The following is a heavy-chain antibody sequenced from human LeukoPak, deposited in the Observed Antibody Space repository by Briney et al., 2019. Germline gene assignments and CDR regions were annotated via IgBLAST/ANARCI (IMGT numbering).Heavy chain of an antibody. CDR3: VRARGCSNCVLTDGFDS. CDR2: KSNLDGDT. J-gene: IGHJ3*01. CDR1: GRLFTSYG. Sequence: ASVTVSCKASGRLFTSYGIAWVRQAPGEGLEWVGWKSNLDGDTKVAEKLQGRVTLTTDTSTSTAYIELTSLTVDDTAVYYCVRARGCSNCVLTDGFDSWGHGTKVTVSS. V-gene: IGHV1-18*01. D-gene: IGHD6-13*01.